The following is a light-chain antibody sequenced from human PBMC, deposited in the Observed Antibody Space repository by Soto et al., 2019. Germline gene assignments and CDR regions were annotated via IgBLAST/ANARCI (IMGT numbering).Light chain of an antibody. CDR2: SDN. CDR3: AAWDVSLVV. CDR1: SSNIGTNT. Sequence: QSVLTQPPSASGTPGQRVTIFCSGSSSNIGTNTVIWYQQLPGAAPKLLIYSDNQRPSVVPDRFSGSKAGTSASLAISGLQSEDEADYYCAAWDVSLVVFGGGTKLTVL. J-gene: IGLJ2*01. V-gene: IGLV1-44*01.